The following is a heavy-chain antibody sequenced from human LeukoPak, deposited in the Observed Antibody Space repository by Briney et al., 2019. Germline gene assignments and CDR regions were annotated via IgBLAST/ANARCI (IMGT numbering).Heavy chain of an antibody. J-gene: IGHJ4*02. CDR3: ARSTYSSSSDY. CDR1: GGSISNSSYY. Sequence: SQTLSLTCSVSGGSISNSSYYWSWIRQPAGKGLEWIGRIYTSGSTNYNPSLKSRVTMSVDTSKNQFSLKLSSVTAADTAVYYCARSTYSSSSDYWGQGTLVTVSS. D-gene: IGHD6-6*01. V-gene: IGHV4-61*02. CDR2: IYTSGST.